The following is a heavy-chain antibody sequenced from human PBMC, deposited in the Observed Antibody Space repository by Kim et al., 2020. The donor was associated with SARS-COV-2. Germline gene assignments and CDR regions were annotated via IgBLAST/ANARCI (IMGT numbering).Heavy chain of an antibody. V-gene: IGHV5-51*01. D-gene: IGHD3-9*01. CDR1: GYSFTSYW. J-gene: IGHJ3*02. CDR2: IYPGDSDT. Sequence: GESLKISCKGSGYSFTSYWIGWVRQMPGKGLEWMGIIYPGDSDTRYSPSFQGQVTISADKSISTAYLQWSSLKASDTAMYYCARGIRYFDRRGAFDIWGQGTMVTVSS. CDR3: ARGIRYFDRRGAFDI.